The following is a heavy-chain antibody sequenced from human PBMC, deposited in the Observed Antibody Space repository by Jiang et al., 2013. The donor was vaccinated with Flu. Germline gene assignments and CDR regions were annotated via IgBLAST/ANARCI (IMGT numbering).Heavy chain of an antibody. D-gene: IGHD3-3*01. CDR2: INHSGST. Sequence: LLKPSETLSLSCAVYGGSFTTYYWTWIRQSPGKGLEWIGEINHSGSTNYSPALKSRVTISADTSKNQFSLNLSSVTAADTAVYYCARGEWRRRPPTSFSSALNVWGQGTAVTVSS. CDR1: GGSFTTYY. J-gene: IGHJ6*02. CDR3: ARGEWRRRPPTSFSSALNV. V-gene: IGHV4-34*01.